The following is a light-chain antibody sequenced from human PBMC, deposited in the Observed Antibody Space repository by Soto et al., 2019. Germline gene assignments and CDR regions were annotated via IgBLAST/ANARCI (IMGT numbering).Light chain of an antibody. Sequence: IQMTQSPSSLSSSLGDRATITWRASQSISSYLNWYQQKQGKAPKLLIYAASSLQSGVPSRFSGSVSGTDGTITISSLQQEDGATYDCQQSYSTTRTFGQGTKVDIK. CDR2: AAS. CDR3: QQSYSTTRT. CDR1: QSISSY. V-gene: IGKV1-39*01. J-gene: IGKJ1*01.